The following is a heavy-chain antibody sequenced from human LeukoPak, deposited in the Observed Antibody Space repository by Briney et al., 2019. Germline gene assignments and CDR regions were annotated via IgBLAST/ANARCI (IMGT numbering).Heavy chain of an antibody. Sequence: GWALRLSCAAPGFTFSSYWMSWVRQAPGKGLEGVANIKQDGSEKYYVDSVKGRFTISRDNAKNSLYVQMNSLRAEDTAVYYCARESAGPDAFDIWGQGTMLTGSS. CDR3: ARESAGPDAFDI. CDR2: IKQDGSEK. J-gene: IGHJ3*02. V-gene: IGHV3-7*01. D-gene: IGHD1-14*01. CDR1: GFTFSSYW.